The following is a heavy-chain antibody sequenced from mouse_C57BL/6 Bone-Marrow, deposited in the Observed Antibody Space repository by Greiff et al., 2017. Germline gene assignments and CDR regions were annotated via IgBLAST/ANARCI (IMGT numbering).Heavy chain of an antibody. V-gene: IGHV1-64*01. CDR2: MHPNGGSP. CDR3: ARSYDYDDYTMDY. Sequence: VQLQQSGAELVKPGASVKLSCKASGYTFTNYWMHWVKQRPGQGLEWSGMMHPNGGSPDYNEKFKSEATLSVDKSSRTAYMELSSLTSEDSAVYYCARSYDYDDYTMDYWGQGTSVTVSS. CDR1: GYTFTNYW. D-gene: IGHD2-4*01. J-gene: IGHJ4*01.